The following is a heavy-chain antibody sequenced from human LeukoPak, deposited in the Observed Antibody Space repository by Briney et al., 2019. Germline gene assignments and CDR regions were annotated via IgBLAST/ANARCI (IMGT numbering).Heavy chain of an antibody. CDR3: ARAATYYYDSSGD. CDR1: GYTLTELS. CDR2: IIPIFGTA. V-gene: IGHV1-69*05. Sequence: SVKVSCKVSGYTLTELSMHWVRQAPGQGLEWMGRIIPIFGTANYAQKFQGRVTITTDESTSTAYMELSSLRSEDTAVYYCARAATYYYDSSGDWGQGTLVTVSS. J-gene: IGHJ4*02. D-gene: IGHD3-22*01.